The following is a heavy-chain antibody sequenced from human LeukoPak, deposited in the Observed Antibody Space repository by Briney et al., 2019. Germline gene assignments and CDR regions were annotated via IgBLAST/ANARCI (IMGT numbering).Heavy chain of an antibody. J-gene: IGHJ4*02. Sequence: GGSLRLSCAASGFTFSSYGMHWVRQAPGKGLEWVAVIWYDGSNKYYADSVKGRFTISRDNSKNTLYLQMNSLRAEDTAVYYCARVLTYGVADLKTLYDYWGQGTLVTVSS. CDR3: ARVLTYGVADLKTLYDY. CDR1: GFTFSSYG. V-gene: IGHV3-33*01. CDR2: IWYDGSNK. D-gene: IGHD6-19*01.